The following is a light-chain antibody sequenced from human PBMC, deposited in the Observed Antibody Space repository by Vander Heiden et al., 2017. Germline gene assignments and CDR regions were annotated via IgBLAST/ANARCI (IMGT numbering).Light chain of an antibody. Sequence: DIQMTQSPSSLSASVGDSVTITCRASQSICSYLNWYQQKPGKAPKLLIYAASSLQSGVPSRFSGSGSGTDFTLTISSLQPEDFATYYCQQSYSTLYTFGQGTKLEIK. CDR3: QQSYSTLYT. CDR1: QSICSY. V-gene: IGKV1-39*01. J-gene: IGKJ2*01. CDR2: AAS.